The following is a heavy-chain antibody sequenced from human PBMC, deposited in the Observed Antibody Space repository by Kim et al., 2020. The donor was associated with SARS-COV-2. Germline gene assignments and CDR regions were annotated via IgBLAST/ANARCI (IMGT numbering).Heavy chain of an antibody. CDR3: ASLFGLSISGSYYNDNWFDP. CDR2: ISYDGSNK. CDR1: GFTFSSYA. V-gene: IGHV3-30*04. Sequence: GGSLRLSCAASGFTFSSYAMHWVRQAPGKGLEWVAVISYDGSNKYYADSVKGRFTISRDNSKNTLYLQMNSLRAEDTAVYYCASLFGLSISGSYYNDNWFDPWGQGTLVTVSS. J-gene: IGHJ5*02. D-gene: IGHD3-10*01.